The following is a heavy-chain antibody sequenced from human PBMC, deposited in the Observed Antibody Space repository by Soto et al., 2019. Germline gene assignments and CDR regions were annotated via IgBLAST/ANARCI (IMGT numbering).Heavy chain of an antibody. CDR1: GFTFSSYA. CDR3: AKVRDYYDSSGYYLNY. J-gene: IGHJ4*02. D-gene: IGHD3-22*01. CDR2: ISGSGGST. Sequence: PRGSLRLSCAASGFTFSSYAMSRVRQAPGKGLEWVSAISGSGGSTYYADSVKGRFTISRDNFKNTLYLQMNSLRAEDTAVYYCAKVRDYYDSSGYYLNYWGQGTLVTVSS. V-gene: IGHV3-23*01.